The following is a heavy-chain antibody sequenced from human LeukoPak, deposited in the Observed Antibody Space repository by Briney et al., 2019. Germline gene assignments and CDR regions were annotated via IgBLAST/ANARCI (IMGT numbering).Heavy chain of an antibody. D-gene: IGHD3-10*01. CDR3: ASLNMVRGVIPNTDY. V-gene: IGHV4-39*01. J-gene: IGHJ4*02. Sequence: SETLSLTCTVSGGSISSSSYYWGWIRQPPGKGLEWIGSIYYSGSTYYNPSLKSRVTISVDTSKNQFSLKLSSVTAADTAVYHCASLNMVRGVIPNTDYWGQGTLVTVSS. CDR1: GGSISSSSYY. CDR2: IYYSGST.